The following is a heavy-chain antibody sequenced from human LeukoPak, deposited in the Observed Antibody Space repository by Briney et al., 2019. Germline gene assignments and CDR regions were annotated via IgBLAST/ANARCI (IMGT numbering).Heavy chain of an antibody. Sequence: GGSLRLSCAASGFTFDAYGMSWVRQAPGKGLEWVSGINWNGGSTGYADSVKGRFTISRDNAKNSLYLQMNSLRAEDTALYYCARDAAAYCGGDCYDLDYWGQGTLVTVSS. CDR1: GFTFDAYG. J-gene: IGHJ4*02. CDR2: INWNGGST. V-gene: IGHV3-20*04. D-gene: IGHD2-21*02. CDR3: ARDAAAYCGGDCYDLDY.